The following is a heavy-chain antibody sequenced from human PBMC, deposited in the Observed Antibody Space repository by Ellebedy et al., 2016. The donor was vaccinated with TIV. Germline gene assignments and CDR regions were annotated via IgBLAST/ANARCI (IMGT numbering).Heavy chain of an antibody. D-gene: IGHD5-12*01. Sequence: GESLKISXAASGFTFNTYWMHWVRRAPGKGLVWVSRINSDGSITTYADSVKGRFTISRDNAKNTLYLQMNSLSAADTAVYYCTRDNRGYTFGYSFDYWGQGTLVTVSS. CDR1: GFTFNTYW. CDR3: TRDNRGYTFGYSFDY. CDR2: INSDGSIT. J-gene: IGHJ4*02. V-gene: IGHV3-74*01.